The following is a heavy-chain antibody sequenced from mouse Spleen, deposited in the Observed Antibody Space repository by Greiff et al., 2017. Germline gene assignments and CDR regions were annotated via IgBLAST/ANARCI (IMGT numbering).Heavy chain of an antibody. J-gene: IGHJ1*01. Sequence: EVQLQQSGPELVKPGASVKMSCKASGYTFTSYVMYWMKQKPGQGLEWIGYINPYNDGTKYNEKFKGKATLTSDKSSSTAYMELSSLTSEDSAVYYCARDGNYGYFDVWGAGTTVTVSS. CDR2: INPYNDGT. CDR3: ARDGNYGYFDV. CDR1: GYTFTSYV. D-gene: IGHD2-1*01. V-gene: IGHV1-14*01.